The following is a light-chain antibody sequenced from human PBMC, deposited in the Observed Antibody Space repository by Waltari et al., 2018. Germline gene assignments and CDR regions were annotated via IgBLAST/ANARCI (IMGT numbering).Light chain of an antibody. CDR3: GAWDTSLTAYV. J-gene: IGLJ1*01. CDR2: DTY. V-gene: IGLV1-51*01. Sequence: QSVLTQPPSVSATPGQKVTISCSGSTSNIGTEFVSWYQQLPGTVPKLLVYDTYKRPSGIPDRFSGSKSGTSATLDITGLQTGDEAHYYCGAWDTSLTAYVFGSGTEVTVL. CDR1: TSNIGTEF.